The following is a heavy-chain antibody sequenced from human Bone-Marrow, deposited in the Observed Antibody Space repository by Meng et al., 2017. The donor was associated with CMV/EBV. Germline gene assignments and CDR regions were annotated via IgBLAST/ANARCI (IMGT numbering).Heavy chain of an antibody. J-gene: IGHJ4*02. CDR2: ISRSSTVI. V-gene: IGHV3-21*01. CDR3: ARAKSYGGSFIFDY. Sequence: GESLKISCTASGFSFSDYTMNWVRQAPGKGLEWVSSISRSSTVIFYADSVKGRFTISRDNAKNSLYLQMNSLRAEDTAVYYCARAKSYGGSFIFDYWGQGTLVTVSS. D-gene: IGHD1-26*01. CDR1: GFSFSDYT.